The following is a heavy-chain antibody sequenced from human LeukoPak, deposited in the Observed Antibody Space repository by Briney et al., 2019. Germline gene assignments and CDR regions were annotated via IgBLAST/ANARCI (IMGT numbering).Heavy chain of an antibody. Sequence: SETLSLTCAVYGGSFSGYYWSWIRQPPGKGLEWIGEINHSGSTNYNPSLKSRVTISVDTSKNQFSLKLSSVTAADTAVYYCARGDIVLMVYATVDSLTKNNNWFDPWGQGTLVTVSS. V-gene: IGHV4-34*01. CDR3: ARGDIVLMVYATVDSLTKNNNWFDP. CDR2: INHSGST. CDR1: GGSFSGYY. D-gene: IGHD2-8*01. J-gene: IGHJ5*02.